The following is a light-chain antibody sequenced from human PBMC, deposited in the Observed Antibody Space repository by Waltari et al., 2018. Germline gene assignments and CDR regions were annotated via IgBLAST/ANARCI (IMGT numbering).Light chain of an antibody. J-gene: IGKJ1*01. V-gene: IGKV3-15*01. Sequence: EIVMTQSPATLSVSPGERATLSCRASQSVSSNLARYQQKPGQAPRLLIYGASNRATGIPARFSGSGSGTEFTLTISSMQSEDFAVYYCQQYNNWPRTFGQGTKVEIK. CDR2: GAS. CDR1: QSVSSN. CDR3: QQYNNWPRT.